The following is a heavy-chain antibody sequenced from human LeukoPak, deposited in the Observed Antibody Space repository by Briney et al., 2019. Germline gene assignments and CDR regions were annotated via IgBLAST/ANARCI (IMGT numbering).Heavy chain of an antibody. J-gene: IGHJ4*02. Sequence: SETLSLTCTVSGGSISSYYWSWIRQPPGKGLEWIGYIYYSGSTNYNPSLKSRVTISVDTSKNQFSLKLSSVTAADTAVYYCARTGRPDYYGSGGPLEVWGQGTLITVSS. CDR1: GGSISSYY. V-gene: IGHV4-59*12. CDR2: IYYSGST. D-gene: IGHD3-10*01. CDR3: ARTGRPDYYGSGGPLEV.